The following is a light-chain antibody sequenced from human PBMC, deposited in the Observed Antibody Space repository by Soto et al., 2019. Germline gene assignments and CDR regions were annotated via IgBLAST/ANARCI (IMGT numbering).Light chain of an antibody. J-gene: IGKJ5*01. CDR1: QSISLY. CDR2: YXS. V-gene: IGKV1-39*01. Sequence: IKMTHSPFSLSASFGDRVTLPXRASQSISLYFNWYQQERAXAPKXXXYYXSSFQTGFPSRFSGSGSGTDFTRTISSRQPDDCAAYYWQHSYISSRTFGQGTQVEIK. CDR3: QHSYISSRT.